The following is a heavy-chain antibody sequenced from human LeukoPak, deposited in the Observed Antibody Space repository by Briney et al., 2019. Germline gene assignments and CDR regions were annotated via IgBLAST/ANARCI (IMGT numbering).Heavy chain of an antibody. D-gene: IGHD1-26*01. J-gene: IGHJ5*02. CDR2: ISAYNGST. CDR3: ARDPGSYRKYNWFDP. CDR1: GYTFTSYG. Sequence: ASVKVSCKASGYTFTSYGISWVRQAPGQGLEWMGWISAYNGSTNYAQKLQGRVTMTTDTSTSTAYMELRSLRSDDTAVYYCARDPGSYRKYNWFDPWGQGTLVTISS. V-gene: IGHV1-18*01.